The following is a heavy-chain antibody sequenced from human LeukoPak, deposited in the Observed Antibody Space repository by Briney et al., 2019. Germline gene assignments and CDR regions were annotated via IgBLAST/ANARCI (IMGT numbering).Heavy chain of an antibody. J-gene: IGHJ4*02. D-gene: IGHD4-17*01. Sequence: PGGSLRLPCAASGFTFSSYSMDWVRQAPGKGLEWVSSISSSSSYIYYADSVKGRFTISRDNAKNSLYLQMNSLRAEDTAVYYCARDDYGDARNWGQGTLVTVSS. CDR2: ISSSSSYI. V-gene: IGHV3-21*01. CDR1: GFTFSSYS. CDR3: ARDDYGDARN.